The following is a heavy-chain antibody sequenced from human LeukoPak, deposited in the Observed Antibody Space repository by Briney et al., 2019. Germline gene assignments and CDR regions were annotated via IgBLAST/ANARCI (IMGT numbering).Heavy chain of an antibody. CDR3: AKAVTPWYSFDY. CDR2: VSGSGVST. V-gene: IGHV3-23*01. J-gene: IGHJ4*02. D-gene: IGHD4-17*01. Sequence: QAGGSLRLSCEASGFTFSAYAMAWVRQAPGKGLEWVSAVSGSGVSTYYADSVKGRFTISRDNSKNTLYLQMNSLRAEDTAVFYCAKAVTPWYSFDYWGQGTLVTVSS. CDR1: GFTFSAYA.